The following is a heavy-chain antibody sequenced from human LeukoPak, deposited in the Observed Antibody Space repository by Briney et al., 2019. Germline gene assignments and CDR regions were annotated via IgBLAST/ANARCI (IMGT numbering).Heavy chain of an antibody. V-gene: IGHV4-39*07. D-gene: IGHD4-23*01. Sequence: SETLSLTCTVSGGSISSSSYYWGWIRQPPGKGLEWIGTIYYSGSTNYNPSLKSRATISVDRSKNQFSLKLSSLTAADTAVYYCARGDDITVVNNWGQGTLVIVSS. CDR3: ARGDDITVVNN. CDR2: IYYSGST. CDR1: GGSISSSSYY. J-gene: IGHJ4*02.